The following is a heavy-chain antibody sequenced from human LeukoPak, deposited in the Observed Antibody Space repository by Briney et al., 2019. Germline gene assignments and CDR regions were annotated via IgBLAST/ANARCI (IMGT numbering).Heavy chain of an antibody. Sequence: ASVKVSCKVSGYTLTELAIHWVRQAPGKGLEWMGGFDPEDVETIYAQKFQGRVTMTEDTYTDPAYMELSSLRSEDTAVYYCATYSGYAAYWGQGTLVSVSS. J-gene: IGHJ4*02. V-gene: IGHV1-24*01. D-gene: IGHD5-12*01. CDR1: GYTLTELA. CDR3: ATYSGYAAY. CDR2: FDPEDVET.